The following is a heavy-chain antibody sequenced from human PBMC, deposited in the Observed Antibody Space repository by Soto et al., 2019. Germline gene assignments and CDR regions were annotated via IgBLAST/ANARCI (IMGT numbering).Heavy chain of an antibody. CDR2: IYYSGRT. Sequence: QVQLQELGPGLVKPSQTLSLTCTVSGGSISSGDSYWSWIRQPPGKGLEWIGYIYYSGRTFYNPSLKSRVSISVDTSKNQLSLKLSSVTAADTAVYSCARATYDYGYFGLWGRGTLVTVSS. D-gene: IGHD3-22*01. V-gene: IGHV4-30-4*01. J-gene: IGHJ2*01. CDR1: GGSISSGDSY. CDR3: ARATYDYGYFGL.